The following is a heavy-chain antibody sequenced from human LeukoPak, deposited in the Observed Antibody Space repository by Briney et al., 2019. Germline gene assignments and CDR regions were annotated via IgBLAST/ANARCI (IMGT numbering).Heavy chain of an antibody. V-gene: IGHV3-7*04. CDR3: ARGSTSFDY. D-gene: IGHD2-2*01. CDR2: IWRDGSQK. Sequence: GGSLRLSCAASGFTFSSYSMSWVRQAPGKGPEWVANIWRDGSQKNYVDSVRGRFTISRDNAKNSLYLQMNSLRAEDTAVYYCARGSTSFDYWGQGTLVTVSS. J-gene: IGHJ4*02. CDR1: GFTFSSYS.